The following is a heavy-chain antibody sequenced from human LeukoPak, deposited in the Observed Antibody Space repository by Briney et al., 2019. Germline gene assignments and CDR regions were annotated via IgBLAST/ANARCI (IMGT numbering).Heavy chain of an antibody. CDR3: SKFGILDMITFGGVIVPYYFDY. V-gene: IGHV3-23*01. CDR2: ISGSGGST. CDR1: GFTFSSYA. Sequence: GGSLRLSCAASGFTFSSYAMSWVRQAPGKGLEWVSAISGSGGSTYYADSVKGRFTISRDNSKNTLYLQMNSLRAEDTAVYYCSKFGILDMITFGGVIVPYYFDYWGRGTLVTVSS. J-gene: IGHJ4*02. D-gene: IGHD3-16*02.